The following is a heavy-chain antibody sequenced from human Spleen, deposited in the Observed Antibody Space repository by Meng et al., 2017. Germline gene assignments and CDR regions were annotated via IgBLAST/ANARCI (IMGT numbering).Heavy chain of an antibody. D-gene: IGHD6-13*01. V-gene: IGHV1-2*06. CDR3: ARDEDISAAGKLFGDY. J-gene: IGHJ4*02. CDR1: GYTFPAYY. Sequence: VQLGQSGADLNKPGASVRFSSQSSGYTFPAYYTHWVRQAPGQGLEWMGHIKPQSGDTLYAQKFQGRVTMTGDTSISTAYMDLSGLRSDDTAVYYCARDEDISAAGKLFGDYWGQGTLVTVSS. CDR2: IKPQSGDT.